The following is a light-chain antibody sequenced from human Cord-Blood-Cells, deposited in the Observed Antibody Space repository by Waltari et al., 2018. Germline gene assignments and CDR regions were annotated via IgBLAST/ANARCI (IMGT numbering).Light chain of an antibody. CDR1: QSLLHSNGYNY. J-gene: IGKJ5*01. V-gene: IGKV2-28*01. Sequence: DIVMTQSPLSLPVTPGEPASISCRSSQSLLHSNGYNYLDWYLQKPGQSPQLLIYLGSNRASGVADRCSCSGSGTDFTLKISRVEAEDVGVYYCMQALQTPVTFGQGTRLEIK. CDR2: LGS. CDR3: MQALQTPVT.